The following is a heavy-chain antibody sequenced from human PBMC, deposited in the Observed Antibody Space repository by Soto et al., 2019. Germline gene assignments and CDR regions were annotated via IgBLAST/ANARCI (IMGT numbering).Heavy chain of an antibody. CDR3: TTYSNYEGWFDP. CDR2: IKSKTDGGTT. CDR1: GFTFSNAW. D-gene: IGHD4-4*01. V-gene: IGHV3-15*01. J-gene: IGHJ5*02. Sequence: GGSLRLSCAASGFTFSNAWMSWVRQAPGKGLEWVGRIKSKTDGGTTDYAAPVKGRFTISRDDSKNTLYLQMNSLKTEDTAVYYCTTYSNYEGWFDPWGQGTLVTVSS.